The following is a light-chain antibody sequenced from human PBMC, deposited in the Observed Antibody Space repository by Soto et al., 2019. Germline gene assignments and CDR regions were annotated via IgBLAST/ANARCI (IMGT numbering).Light chain of an antibody. CDR3: EQYHEWPLT. Sequence: ETVMTQSPGTLSVSPGEGATLSCRASQSVSSNLAWYQQKPGQAPRLLIYDASTRATGIPARFSGSGSGTEFTLTLRSLQSEDFAVYYCEQYHEWPLTFGGGHEVELK. CDR1: QSVSSN. CDR2: DAS. V-gene: IGKV3D-15*01. J-gene: IGKJ4*01.